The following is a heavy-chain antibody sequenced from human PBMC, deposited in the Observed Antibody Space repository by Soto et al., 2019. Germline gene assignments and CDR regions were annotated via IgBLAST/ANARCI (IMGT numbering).Heavy chain of an antibody. CDR3: ARVCNWNDGLLGHYQHYGMDV. CDR2: INTYNGNT. D-gene: IGHD1-20*01. Sequence: ASVKVSCKASGYTFTRYGIGWARQAPGQGLEWMGWINTYNGNTNYAQNVQGRVTLTTDTSTSTAYMELRSLRSNDTAVYYCARVCNWNDGLLGHYQHYGMDVWGQGTTVTVSS. V-gene: IGHV1-18*01. CDR1: GYTFTRYG. J-gene: IGHJ6*02.